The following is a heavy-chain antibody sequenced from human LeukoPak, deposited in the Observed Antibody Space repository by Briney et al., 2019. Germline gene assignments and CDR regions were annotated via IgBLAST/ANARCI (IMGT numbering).Heavy chain of an antibody. D-gene: IGHD6-19*01. CDR3: ARQTYSSGWQTAFDY. V-gene: IGHV3-43*02. Sequence: SGGSLRLSCAASGFTFDDYAMHWVRQAPGKGLEWVSLISGDGGSTYYADSVKGRFTISRDNSKNSLYLQMNSLRTEDTALYYCARQTYSSGWQTAFDYWGPGTLVTVSS. CDR2: ISGDGGST. J-gene: IGHJ4*02. CDR1: GFTFDDYA.